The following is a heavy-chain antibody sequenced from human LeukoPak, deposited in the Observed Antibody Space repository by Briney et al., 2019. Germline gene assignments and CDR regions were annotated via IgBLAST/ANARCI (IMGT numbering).Heavy chain of an antibody. V-gene: IGHV3-30-3*01. Sequence: GGSLRLSCAASGFTFSSYAMHWVRQAPGKGLEWVAVISYDGSNKYYADSVKGRFTISRDNSKNTLYLQMNSLRAEDTAVYYCARDGSDNRNYDGNNWFDPWGQGTLVTVSS. CDR3: ARDGSDNRNYDGNNWFDP. CDR1: GFTFSSYA. D-gene: IGHD1-7*01. CDR2: ISYDGSNK. J-gene: IGHJ5*02.